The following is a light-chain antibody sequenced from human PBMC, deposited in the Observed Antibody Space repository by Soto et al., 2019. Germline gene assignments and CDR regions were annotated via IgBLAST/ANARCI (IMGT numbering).Light chain of an antibody. V-gene: IGKV3D-7*01. CDR3: QQYNNLPRT. Sequence: EIVLTQSPATLSLSPGERATLSCRASQSVSSSYLAWYQQKPGQAPRLLIYGASSRATGIPDRFSGSGSGTEFTLTISSLQSEDFAVYYCQQYNNLPRTFGQGTKVDIK. CDR2: GAS. J-gene: IGKJ1*01. CDR1: QSVSSSY.